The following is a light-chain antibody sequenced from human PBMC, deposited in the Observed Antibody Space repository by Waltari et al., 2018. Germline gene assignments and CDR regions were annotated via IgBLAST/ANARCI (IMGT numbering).Light chain of an antibody. CDR2: EVN. Sequence: QSALTQPPSAAGSPGQSVTISCTGTSRAVGGYNSVSWYQQHPGKAPKLLIYEVNKRPSGVPDRFSGSKSGNTASLTVSGLQVEDEGDYYCSSFAGRDNFGVFGGGTKLTVL. CDR1: SRAVGGYNS. J-gene: IGLJ3*02. CDR3: SSFAGRDNFGV. V-gene: IGLV2-8*01.